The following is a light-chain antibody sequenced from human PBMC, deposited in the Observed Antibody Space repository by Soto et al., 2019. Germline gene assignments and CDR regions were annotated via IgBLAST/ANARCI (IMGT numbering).Light chain of an antibody. CDR3: QQLNSYPWT. CDR2: AAS. CDR1: QGSRSY. Sequence: DIQLTQSPSFLSASVGDRVTITCRASQGSRSYLAWYQQKPGKAPKLLIYAASTLQSGVPSRFSGSGYGTEFTLTISRLQPEDFAAYYCQQLNSYPWTFGQGTKVEIK. V-gene: IGKV1-9*01. J-gene: IGKJ1*01.